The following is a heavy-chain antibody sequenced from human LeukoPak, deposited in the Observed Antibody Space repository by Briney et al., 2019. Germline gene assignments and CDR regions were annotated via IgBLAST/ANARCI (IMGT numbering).Heavy chain of an antibody. D-gene: IGHD3-9*01. CDR2: ISSSSSYI. Sequence: AGSLTLSCAASGFTFSGYSMNWVRQAPGQGLVWVSFISSSSSYIYYADSVKGRFTISTANTTNSLYLEMSTLIAEDTAVYYCARHQGNTDILTGLIDYWGQGTLVTVSS. CDR3: ARHQGNTDILTGLIDY. J-gene: IGHJ4*02. V-gene: IGHV3-21*01. CDR1: GFTFSGYS.